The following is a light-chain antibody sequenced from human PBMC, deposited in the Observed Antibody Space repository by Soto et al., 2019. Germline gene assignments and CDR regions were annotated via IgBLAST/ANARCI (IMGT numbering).Light chain of an antibody. CDR1: QSFTSNY. V-gene: IGKV3-20*01. CDR3: QQYGGSPRT. Sequence: EIVLTQSPGTLSLSPGERATLSCGASQSFTSNYLAWYQQKPGQAPRLLIHGASNRASGIPDRFSGSGSGTDFTLTISRLEPEDFAVYYCQQYGGSPRTFGQGTKVDIK. CDR2: GAS. J-gene: IGKJ1*01.